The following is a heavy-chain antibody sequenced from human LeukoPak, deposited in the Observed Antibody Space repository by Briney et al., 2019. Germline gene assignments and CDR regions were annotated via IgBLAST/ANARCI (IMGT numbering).Heavy chain of an antibody. CDR1: GGSISSGGYY. CDR2: IYYSGST. CDR3: ASGPRNWFDP. J-gene: IGHJ5*02. V-gene: IGHV4-31*03. Sequence: SQTLSPTCTVSGGSISSGGYYWSWIRQHPGKGLEWIGYIYYSGSTYYNPSLKSRVTISVDTSKNQFSLKLSSVTAADTAVYYCASGPRNWFDPWGQGTLVTVSS.